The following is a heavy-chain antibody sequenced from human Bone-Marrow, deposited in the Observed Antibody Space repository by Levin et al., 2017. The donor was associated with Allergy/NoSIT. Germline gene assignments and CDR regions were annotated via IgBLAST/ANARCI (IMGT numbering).Heavy chain of an antibody. J-gene: IGHJ6*02. Sequence: GESLKISCAASGFTFSTYGIHWVRQAPGKGLEWVAFIWSDGTNKYYGDSVKGRFPLSRSTSTNMLYLQMTSLRALATAVYYCARARNSGRYYNYPLDLWGQGTTVTVSS. CDR3: ARARNSGRYYNYPLDL. D-gene: IGHD3-10*01. V-gene: IGHV3-30*02. CDR2: IWSDGTNK. CDR1: GFTFSTYG.